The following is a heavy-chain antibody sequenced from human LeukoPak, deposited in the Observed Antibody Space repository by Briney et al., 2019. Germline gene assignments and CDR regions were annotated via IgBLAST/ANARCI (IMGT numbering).Heavy chain of an antibody. V-gene: IGHV4-30-4*02. CDR2: IYYSGST. CDR1: GGSISSGDYY. CDR3: ARDVEYYGSGSYFDY. Sequence: SETLSLTCTVSGGSISSGDYYWSWIRQPPGKGLEWIGYIYYSGSTYYNPSLKSRVTISVDTSKNQFSLKLSSVTAADTAVYYCARDVEYYGSGSYFDYWGQGILVTVSS. J-gene: IGHJ4*02. D-gene: IGHD3-10*01.